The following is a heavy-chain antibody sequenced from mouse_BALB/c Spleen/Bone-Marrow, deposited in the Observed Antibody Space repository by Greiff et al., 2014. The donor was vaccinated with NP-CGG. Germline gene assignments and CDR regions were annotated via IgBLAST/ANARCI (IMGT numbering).Heavy chain of an antibody. CDR1: GYTFTDYN. D-gene: IGHD1-2*01. Sequence: EVQLQQSGPELVKPGASVKISCKASGYTFTDYNMHWVKQSHGKSLEWIVYIYPHNGGNGYNQKFKNKATLTVDSSSSTAYMELRSLTSDDFAVYYCARSRGTTATTYYFDYWGQGTTLTVSS. CDR3: ARSRGTTATTYYFDY. J-gene: IGHJ2*01. CDR2: IYPHNGGN. V-gene: IGHV1S29*02.